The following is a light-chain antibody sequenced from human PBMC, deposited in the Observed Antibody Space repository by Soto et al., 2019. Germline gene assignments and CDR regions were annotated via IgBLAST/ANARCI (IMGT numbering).Light chain of an antibody. Sequence: DIVMTQSPDSLAVSLGERATINCKSSQSVLYGPNNKSYLVWYQQKPGQPPKLLIYCAATRESGVPDRFSGSGSGTDFTLTISSLQAEDVAVYYCQQSYSAPYTFGQVTKLEIK. CDR3: QQSYSAPYT. V-gene: IGKV4-1*01. J-gene: IGKJ2*01. CDR2: CAA. CDR1: QSVLYGPNNKSY.